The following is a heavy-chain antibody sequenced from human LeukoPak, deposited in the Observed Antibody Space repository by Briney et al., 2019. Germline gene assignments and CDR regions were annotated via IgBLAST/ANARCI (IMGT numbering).Heavy chain of an antibody. V-gene: IGHV4-34*01. Sequence: PSETLSLTCAVYGGSFSGYYWSWIRRPPGKGLEWIGEINHSGSTNYNPSLKSRVTISVDTSKNQFSLKLSSVTAADTAVYYCARRRYCSSTSCYTLWFDPWGQGTLVTVSS. CDR2: INHSGST. CDR1: GGSFSGYY. CDR3: ARRRYCSSTSCYTLWFDP. D-gene: IGHD2-2*02. J-gene: IGHJ5*02.